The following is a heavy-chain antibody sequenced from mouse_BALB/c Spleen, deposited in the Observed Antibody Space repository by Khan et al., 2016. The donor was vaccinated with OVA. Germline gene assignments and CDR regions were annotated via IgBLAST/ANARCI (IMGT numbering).Heavy chain of an antibody. CDR1: GFTFSNYD. D-gene: IGHD2-2*01. CDR2: ISSAGSYT. Sequence: EVELVESGGDLVKPGGSLKLSCAASGFTFSNYDMSWVRQTPDKRLGWVATISSAGSYTYYPDSVKGRFTISRDNAKNTLYLQLSSLKSEDTAMXYCARRGYDEAWFAYWGHGTLVTVSA. V-gene: IGHV5-6*01. CDR3: ARRGYDEAWFAY. J-gene: IGHJ3*01.